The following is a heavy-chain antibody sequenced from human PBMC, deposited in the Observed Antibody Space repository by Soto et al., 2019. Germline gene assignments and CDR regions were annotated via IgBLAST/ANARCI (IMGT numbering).Heavy chain of an antibody. Sequence: GESLRLSCAASGFTFSSYAMSWVRQAPGKGLEWVSAISGSGGSTYYADSVKGRFTISRDNSKNTLYLQMNSLRAEDTAVYYCAKDREYYXFWSGYYPYYYYYGMDVWGQGTTVTVSS. CDR2: ISGSGGST. V-gene: IGHV3-23*01. CDR3: AKDREYYXFWSGYYPYYYYYGMDV. J-gene: IGHJ6*02. CDR1: GFTFSSYA. D-gene: IGHD3-3*01.